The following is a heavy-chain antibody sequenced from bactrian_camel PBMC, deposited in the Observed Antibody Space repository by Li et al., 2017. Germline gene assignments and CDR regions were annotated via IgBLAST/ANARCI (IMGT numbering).Heavy chain of an antibody. J-gene: IGHJ4*01. V-gene: IGHV3S55*01. D-gene: IGHD1*01. Sequence: HVQLVESGGGSVQAGGSLRLSCTYDYERRCMGWFRQAPGQQREAVATISRAGATTYATSVEGRFTISKDSAKSTLYLQLDSLIPSDSATYYCAARQPCRLWLGYDDPGEYNYWGPGTQVTVS. CDR3: AARQPCRLWLGYDDPGEYNY. CDR2: ISRAGAT. CDR1: YERRC.